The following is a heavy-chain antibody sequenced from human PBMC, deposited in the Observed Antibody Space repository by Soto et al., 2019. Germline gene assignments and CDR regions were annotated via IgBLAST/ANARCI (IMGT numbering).Heavy chain of an antibody. CDR2: IYHTGNT. D-gene: IGHD3-22*01. Sequence: PSETLSLTCTVSGGSISNSRYYWAWIRQPPGKGLEWIGSIYHTGNTYYKPSLRSRVTISVDTSKNQISLKLTSVTAADTAVYYCARDYYDSSDYTTNWFDPWGQGTLVT. V-gene: IGHV4-39*01. CDR3: ARDYYDSSDYTTNWFDP. J-gene: IGHJ5*02. CDR1: GGSISNSRYY.